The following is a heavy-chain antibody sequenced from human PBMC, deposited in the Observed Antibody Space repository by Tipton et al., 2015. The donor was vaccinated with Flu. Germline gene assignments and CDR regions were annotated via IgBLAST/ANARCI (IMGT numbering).Heavy chain of an antibody. J-gene: IGHJ4*02. CDR2: MNPNSGNT. CDR1: GYTFTSYG. Sequence: QLVQSGAEVKKPGASVKVSCKASGYTFTSYGISRVRQATGQGLEWMGWMNPNSGNTGYAQKFQGRVTMTRNTSISTAYMELSSLRSEDTAVYYCASWKHSCWYFYFDYWGQGTLVTVSS. CDR3: ASWKHSCWYFYFDY. V-gene: IGHV1-8*02. D-gene: IGHD6-19*01.